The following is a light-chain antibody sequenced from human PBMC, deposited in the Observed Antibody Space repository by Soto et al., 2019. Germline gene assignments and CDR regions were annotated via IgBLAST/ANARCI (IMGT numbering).Light chain of an antibody. Sequence: QSVLTQPPSASGTPGQRVTISCSGSSSNIGSNTVNWYQQLPGTAPKLLMYSNHQRPSGVPDRFSGSKSGTSASLAINGLQSEDEANYYCTSYTPGGAFVVFGGGTKVTVL. CDR3: TSYTPGGAFVV. V-gene: IGLV1-44*01. CDR2: SNH. J-gene: IGLJ2*01. CDR1: SSNIGSNT.